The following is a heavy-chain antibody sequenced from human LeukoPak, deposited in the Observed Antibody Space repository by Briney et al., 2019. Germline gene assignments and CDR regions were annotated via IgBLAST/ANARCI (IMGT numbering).Heavy chain of an antibody. CDR1: GFSFSSYE. V-gene: IGHV3-48*03. D-gene: IGHD6-19*01. CDR3: ASGEWLGALDY. J-gene: IGHJ4*02. CDR2: ISSRGIGI. Sequence: GGSLRLSCAASGFSFSSYEMNWVRQAPGKGLEWVSYISSRGIGIHYADSVKGRFTISRDNAKNTLYLQMNSLRAEDTAVYYCASGEWLGALDYWGQGTLVTVSS.